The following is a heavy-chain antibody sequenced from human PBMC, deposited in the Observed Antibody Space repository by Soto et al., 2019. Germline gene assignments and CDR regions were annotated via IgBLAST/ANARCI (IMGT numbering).Heavy chain of an antibody. V-gene: IGHV4-59*08. CDR3: ARLLPLWFGESRKYYFDY. CDR2: IYYSGST. D-gene: IGHD3-10*01. Sequence: SETLSLTCTVSGCSISSYYWSWIRQPPGKGLEWIGYIYYSGSTNYNPSLKSRVTISVDTSKNQFSLKLSSVTAADTAVYYCARLLPLWFGESRKYYFDYWGQGTLVTVS. CDR1: GCSISSYY. J-gene: IGHJ4*02.